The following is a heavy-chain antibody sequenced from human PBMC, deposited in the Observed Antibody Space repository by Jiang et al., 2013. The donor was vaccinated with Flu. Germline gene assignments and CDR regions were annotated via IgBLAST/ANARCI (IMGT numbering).Heavy chain of an antibody. J-gene: IGHJ6*02. Sequence: GGSLRLSCAASGFTFSSYNMNWVRQAPGKGLEWVSSITSSRSSYIYYAASVKGRFTISRDNAKNSLFLQMNSLRAEDTAVYFCARDLAVAGILATATHYYYGMDVWGQGTTVTVSS. V-gene: IGHV3-21*01. D-gene: IGHD6-19*01. CDR2: ITSSRSSYI. CDR1: GFTFSSYN. CDR3: ARDLAVAGILATATHYYYGMDV.